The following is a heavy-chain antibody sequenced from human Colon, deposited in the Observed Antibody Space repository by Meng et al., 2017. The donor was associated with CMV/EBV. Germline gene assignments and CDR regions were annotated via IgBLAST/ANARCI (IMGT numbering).Heavy chain of an antibody. CDR3: ARDQGAKYSSSWYNY. J-gene: IGHJ4*02. CDR1: GFIFGDYS. Sequence: GGSLRLSCSASGFIFGDYSMSWVRQAPGKGLEWVAVISYDGSNKYYADSVKGRFTISRDNSKNTLYLQMNSLRAEDTAVYYCARDQGAKYSSSWYNYWGQGTLVTVSS. CDR2: ISYDGSNK. V-gene: IGHV3-30-3*01. D-gene: IGHD6-13*01.